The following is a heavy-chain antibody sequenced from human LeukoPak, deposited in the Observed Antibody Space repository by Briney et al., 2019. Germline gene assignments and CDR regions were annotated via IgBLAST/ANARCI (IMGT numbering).Heavy chain of an antibody. CDR1: GFTFSSYG. CDR2: IRYDGSNK. J-gene: IGHJ5*02. V-gene: IGHV3-30*02. Sequence: GGSLRLSCAASGFTFSSYGMHWVRQAPGKGLEWVAFIRYDGSNKYYADSVKGRFTISRDNSKNTLYLQMNSLRAEDTAVYYCAGITMVRGVIRRFDPWGQGTLVTVSS. CDR3: AGITMVRGVIRRFDP. D-gene: IGHD3-10*01.